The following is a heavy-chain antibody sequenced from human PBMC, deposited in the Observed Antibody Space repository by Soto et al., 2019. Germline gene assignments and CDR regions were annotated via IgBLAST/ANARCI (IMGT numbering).Heavy chain of an antibody. CDR2: FDPEDGET. CDR3: ATLDVLGYCSGGSCYTGF. Sequence: ASVKVSCKVSGYTLTELSMHWVRQAPGKGLEWMGGFDPEDGETIYAQKFQGRVTMTEDTSTDTAYMELSSLRSEDTAVYYCATLDVLGYCSGGSCYTGFWGQGTLVTVS. D-gene: IGHD2-15*01. J-gene: IGHJ4*02. CDR1: GYTLTELS. V-gene: IGHV1-24*01.